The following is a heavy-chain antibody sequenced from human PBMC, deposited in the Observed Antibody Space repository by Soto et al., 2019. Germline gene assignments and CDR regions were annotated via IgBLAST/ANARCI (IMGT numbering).Heavy chain of an antibody. Sequence: QVQLVQSGAEVKKPGSSVKVSCKASGGTFSSYTISWVRQAPGQGLEWMGRIIPILGIANYAQKFQGRVTITADKSTSTAYMELSSRRSEDTAVYYCARGSCSSTSCLVPPPGMDVWGQGTTVTVSS. J-gene: IGHJ6*02. CDR1: GGTFSSYT. CDR2: IIPILGIA. D-gene: IGHD2-2*01. V-gene: IGHV1-69*02. CDR3: ARGSCSSTSCLVPPPGMDV.